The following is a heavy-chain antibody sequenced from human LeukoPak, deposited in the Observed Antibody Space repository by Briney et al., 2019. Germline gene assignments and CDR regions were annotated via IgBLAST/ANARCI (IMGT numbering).Heavy chain of an antibody. J-gene: IGHJ4*02. Sequence: GGSLRLSCAASGFSFSSNWMSWVRQAPGKGLEWVANIKEDGSAKYYVDSVKGRFTISRDNAKNSLYLQMNSLRAEDMAVYYCARILTGYDAFDYWGQGTQVTVSS. CDR3: ARILTGYDAFDY. D-gene: IGHD3-9*01. CDR2: IKEDGSAK. CDR1: GFSFSSNW. V-gene: IGHV3-7*01.